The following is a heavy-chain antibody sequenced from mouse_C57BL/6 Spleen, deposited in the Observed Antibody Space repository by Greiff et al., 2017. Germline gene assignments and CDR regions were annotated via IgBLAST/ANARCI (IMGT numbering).Heavy chain of an antibody. J-gene: IGHJ3*01. D-gene: IGHD1-1*01. V-gene: IGHV2-6*01. CDR1: GFSLTSYG. Sequence: VQLQQSGPGLVAPSQSLSITCTVSGFSLTSYGVDWVRQSPGKGLEWLGGIGGVGSTNYNSALKSRLSISKDNSKSQVFLKMNSLQTDDTAMYYCASRGSSPFADWGQGTLVTVSA. CDR2: IGGVGST. CDR3: ASRGSSPFAD.